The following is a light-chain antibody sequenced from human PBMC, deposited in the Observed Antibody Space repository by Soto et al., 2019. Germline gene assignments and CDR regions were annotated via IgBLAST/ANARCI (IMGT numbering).Light chain of an antibody. CDR2: EVT. CDR1: SSDVGGYNY. CDR3: SXXAGSTNYVV. J-gene: IGLJ2*01. Sequence: QSALTQPPSASGSPGQSVTISCTGTSSDVGGYNYVSRYQQHPGKAPKLIIYEVTKGPSGVPDRFSGSKSGNTASLTVSGLQAEDXADYXCSXXAGSTNYVVFGGGTKVTVL. V-gene: IGLV2-8*01.